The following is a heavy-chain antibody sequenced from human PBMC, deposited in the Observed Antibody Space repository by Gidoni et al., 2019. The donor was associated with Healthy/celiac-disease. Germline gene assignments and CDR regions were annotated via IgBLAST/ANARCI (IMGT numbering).Heavy chain of an antibody. Sequence: EVQLVESGGGLVQPGRSLRLSCSASGFTFDDYAMHWVRQAPGKGLEWVSGISWNSGSIGYADSVKGRFTISRDNAKNSLYLQMNSLRAEDTALYYCAKDIYYYDSSGYDSAFDIWGQGTMVTVSS. CDR3: AKDIYYYDSSGYDSAFDI. CDR1: GFTFDDYA. D-gene: IGHD3-22*01. J-gene: IGHJ3*02. V-gene: IGHV3-9*01. CDR2: ISWNSGSI.